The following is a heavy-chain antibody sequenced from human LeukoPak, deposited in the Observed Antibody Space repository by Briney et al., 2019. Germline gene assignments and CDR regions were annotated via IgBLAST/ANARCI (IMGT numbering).Heavy chain of an antibody. Sequence: SETLSLTCTVSGGSISSSSYYWGWIRQPPGKGLEWIGSIYYSGSTYYNPSLKSRVTISVDTSKNQFSLKLSSVTAADTAVYYCASAACGGDCMGGFDYWGQGTLVTVSS. D-gene: IGHD2-21*01. CDR1: GGSISSSSYY. J-gene: IGHJ4*02. V-gene: IGHV4-39*01. CDR2: IYYSGST. CDR3: ASAACGGDCMGGFDY.